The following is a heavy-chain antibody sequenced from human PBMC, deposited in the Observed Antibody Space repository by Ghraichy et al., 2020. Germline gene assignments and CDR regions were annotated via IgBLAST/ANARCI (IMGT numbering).Heavy chain of an antibody. CDR2: IKTDGSEK. CDR3: ARIYCGGDCYSGHWYFDL. Sequence: GGSLRLSCAASGFMFSTYWMGWVREIPGKGLQWVANIKTDGSEKYYEDSVKGRFIISRDNPSNSLYLHMNSLRAEDTAVFHCARIYCGGDCYSGHWYFDLWGRGTLVTVSS. D-gene: IGHD2-21*02. CDR1: GFMFSTYW. J-gene: IGHJ2*01. V-gene: IGHV3-7*03.